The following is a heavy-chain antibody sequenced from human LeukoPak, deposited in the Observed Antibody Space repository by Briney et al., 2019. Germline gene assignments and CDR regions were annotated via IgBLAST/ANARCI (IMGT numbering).Heavy chain of an antibody. CDR3: ATSPLDSRYYFDY. CDR2: INSDGSRT. V-gene: IGHV3-74*01. D-gene: IGHD6-13*01. Sequence: GGSLRLSCAASGFTFSTFWMHWVRQAPGKGPVWVSRINSDGSRTTYADSVKGRFTISRDNAKNTLYLQMSSLRAEDAAVYYCATSPLDSRYYFDYWGQGTLVTVSS. CDR1: GFTFSTFW. J-gene: IGHJ4*02.